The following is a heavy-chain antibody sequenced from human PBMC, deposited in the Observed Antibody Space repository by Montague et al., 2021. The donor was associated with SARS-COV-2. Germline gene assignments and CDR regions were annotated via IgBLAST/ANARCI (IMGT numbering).Heavy chain of an antibody. D-gene: IGHD5-12*01. CDR3: ARAHSGSWAHLDN. Sequence: SETLSLTCTVSGGSISSYYWSWIRQPPGKGLEWIGYIYYSGSTNYNPSLKSRATISLDTSKNQFSLKLTSVTAADTAVYYCARAHSGSWAHLDNWGQGSLVTVSS. CDR1: GGSISSYY. J-gene: IGHJ4*02. V-gene: IGHV4-59*08. CDR2: IYYSGST.